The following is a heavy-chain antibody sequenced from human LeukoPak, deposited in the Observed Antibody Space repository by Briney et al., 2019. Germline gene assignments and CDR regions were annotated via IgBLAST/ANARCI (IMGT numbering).Heavy chain of an antibody. CDR2: ISSSSSYI. V-gene: IGHV3-21*01. CDR1: GFTFSSYS. J-gene: IGHJ4*02. Sequence: GGSLRLSCAASGFTFSSYSMNWARQAPGKGLEWVSSISSSSSYIYYADSVKGRFTISRDNAKNSLYLQMNSLRAEDTAVYYCARGQWIAVAGKMGYWGQGTLVTVSS. CDR3: ARGQWIAVAGKMGY. D-gene: IGHD6-19*01.